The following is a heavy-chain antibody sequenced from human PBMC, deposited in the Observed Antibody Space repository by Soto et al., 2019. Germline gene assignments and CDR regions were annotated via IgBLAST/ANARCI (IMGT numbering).Heavy chain of an antibody. D-gene: IGHD2-15*01. CDR2: INPSGGAT. V-gene: IGHV1-46*01. Sequence: QVQLVQSGAEVQKPGASVKISCKASGYTFINFFIHCVRQAPGQGLEWVGIINPSGGATTYPQKFQGRVTMTRDTSTSTVYMDVSSLRFDDTAVYYCARSHCSGGSCYLGAFDIWGQGTMVTVSS. CDR1: GYTFINFF. CDR3: ARSHCSGGSCYLGAFDI. J-gene: IGHJ3*02.